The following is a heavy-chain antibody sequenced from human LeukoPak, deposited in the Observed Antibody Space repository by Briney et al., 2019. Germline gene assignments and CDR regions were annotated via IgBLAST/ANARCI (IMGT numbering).Heavy chain of an antibody. D-gene: IGHD3-3*01. CDR2: FDPEDGET. V-gene: IGHV1-24*01. CDR3: ATEVHLRFLEWLEY. CDR1: VYTLTELS. J-gene: IGHJ4*02. Sequence: ASVKVSCKVSVYTLTELSMHWVRQAPGKGLERMGGFDPEDGETIYAQKFQGRVTMTEDTSTDTAYMELSSLRSEDTAVYYCATEVHLRFLEWLEYWGQGTLVTVSS.